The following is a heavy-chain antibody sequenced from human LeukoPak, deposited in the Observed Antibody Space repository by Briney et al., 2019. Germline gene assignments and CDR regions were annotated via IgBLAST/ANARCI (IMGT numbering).Heavy chain of an antibody. CDR2: ISVTTTFI. D-gene: IGHD5-12*01. J-gene: IGHJ3*02. CDR3: AKDRRSKANAFDI. CDR1: GFNLSNYN. V-gene: IGHV3-21*01. Sequence: PGGSLRLSCAASGFNLSNYNMNWVRQVPGKGLEWVSSISVTTTFIYYADSVKGRFTISRDNAKNSLYLQMNTLRVDDTAVYYCAKDRRSKANAFDIWGQGTMVTVSS.